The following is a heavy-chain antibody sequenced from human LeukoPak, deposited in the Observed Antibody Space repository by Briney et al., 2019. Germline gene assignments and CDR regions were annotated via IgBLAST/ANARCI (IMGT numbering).Heavy chain of an antibody. J-gene: IGHJ5*02. CDR1: GYTFTGHY. CDR3: ARKRPRAAAGTQGNWFDP. Sequence: GASVKVSCKASGYTFTGHYMHWVRQAPGQGLEWMGWINPNSGGTNYAQKFQGRVTMTRDTSISTAYMELSRLRSDDTAVYYCARKRPRAAAGTQGNWFDPWGQGTLVTVSS. D-gene: IGHD6-13*01. CDR2: INPNSGGT. V-gene: IGHV1-2*02.